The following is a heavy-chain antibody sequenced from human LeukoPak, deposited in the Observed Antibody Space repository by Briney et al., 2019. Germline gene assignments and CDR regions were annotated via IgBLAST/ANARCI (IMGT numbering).Heavy chain of an antibody. CDR3: ARVSDYYDSSGYYNY. V-gene: IGHV1-46*01. D-gene: IGHD3-22*01. J-gene: IGHJ4*02. CDR2: ISPSGAST. Sequence: ASVKVSCKASGYTFTSYYVHWVRQAPGQGLEWMGIISPSGASTSYAQKFQGRVTMTRDMSTSTVYMELSSLRSEDTAVYYCARVSDYYDSSGYYNYWGQGTLVTVSS. CDR1: GYTFTSYY.